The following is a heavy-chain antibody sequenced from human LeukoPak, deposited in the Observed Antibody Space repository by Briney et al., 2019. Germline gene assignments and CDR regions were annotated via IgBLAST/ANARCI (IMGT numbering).Heavy chain of an antibody. CDR2: IYYSGST. D-gene: IGHD4-17*01. J-gene: IGHJ4*02. V-gene: IGHV4-59*01. CDR3: ARVPVTIDYYFDY. Sequence: SETLSLTCTVSGGSISSYYWSWIQQPPGKGLEWIGYIYYSGSTNYNPSLKSRVTISVDTSKNQFSLKLSSVTAADTAVYYCARVPVTIDYYFDYWGQGTLVTVSS. CDR1: GGSISSYY.